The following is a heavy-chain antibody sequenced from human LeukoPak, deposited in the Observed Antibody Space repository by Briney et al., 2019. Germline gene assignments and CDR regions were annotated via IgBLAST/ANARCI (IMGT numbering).Heavy chain of an antibody. CDR1: GLTLSSYS. V-gene: IGHV3-48*01. CDR2: ISSSSSPI. J-gene: IGHJ4*02. CDR3: VRELSGILGFDY. Sequence: GGSLRLSCVVSGLTLSSYSMNWVRQAPGNGLEWVSYISSSSSPIYDSDSVKGRFTISRDNAKNSLYLEMNSLRAEDTAVYYCVRELSGILGFDYWGRGTLVTVSS. D-gene: IGHD6-13*01.